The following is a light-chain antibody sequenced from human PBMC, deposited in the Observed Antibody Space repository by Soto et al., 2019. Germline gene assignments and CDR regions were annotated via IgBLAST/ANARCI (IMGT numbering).Light chain of an antibody. CDR2: GFS. CDR3: SSYTSSSIRYV. CDR1: SSDVGGYNY. J-gene: IGLJ1*01. Sequence: SVLTQPASVSGSPGRSITISCTGTSSDVGGYNYFSWYQQHPGKAPKLRIYGFSTPPSGLSSRFSGHKSGNTASLPISALHAEEDADYYCSSYTSSSIRYVFGTGTKVTVL. V-gene: IGLV2-14*01.